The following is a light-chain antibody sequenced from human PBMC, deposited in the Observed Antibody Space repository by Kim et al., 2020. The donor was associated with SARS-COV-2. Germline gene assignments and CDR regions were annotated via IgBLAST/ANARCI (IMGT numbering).Light chain of an antibody. CDR2: DAS. Sequence: RSLYPGERATLSCRASQSVSSYLAWYQQKPGQAPRLLIYDASNRATGIPARFSGSGSGTDFTLTISSLEPEDFAVYYCQQRSNWHTFGQGTKLEI. J-gene: IGKJ2*01. CDR3: QQRSNWHT. CDR1: QSVSSY. V-gene: IGKV3-11*01.